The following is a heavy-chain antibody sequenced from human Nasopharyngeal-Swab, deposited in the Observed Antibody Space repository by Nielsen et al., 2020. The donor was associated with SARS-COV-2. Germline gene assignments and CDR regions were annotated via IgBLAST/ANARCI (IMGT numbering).Heavy chain of an antibody. CDR1: GYTFTSYA. D-gene: IGHD3-10*01. Sequence: ASVKVSCKASGYTFTSYAMHWVRQAPVQRLEWMGWINAGNGNTKYSQKFQGRVTITRDTSASTAYMELSSLRSEDTAVYYCARVASYGSGKGTVDYWGQGTLVTVSS. V-gene: IGHV1-3*01. J-gene: IGHJ4*02. CDR2: INAGNGNT. CDR3: ARVASYGSGKGTVDY.